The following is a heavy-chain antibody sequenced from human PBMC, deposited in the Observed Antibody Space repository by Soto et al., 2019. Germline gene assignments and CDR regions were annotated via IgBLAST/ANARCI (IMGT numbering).Heavy chain of an antibody. CDR3: ARETDSIGWDRFDY. Sequence: GGSLRLSFAASGFTFRSYAMHWVRQAPGKGLERVAVISEDRSNKYYADSVKGRFTISRDNSKNTLYLQMNSLRAEDTPAYYFARETDSIGWDRFDYWGRGSRVTVPS. D-gene: IGHD6-19*01. CDR1: GFTFRSYA. V-gene: IGHV3-30*04. J-gene: IGHJ4*02. CDR2: ISEDRSNK.